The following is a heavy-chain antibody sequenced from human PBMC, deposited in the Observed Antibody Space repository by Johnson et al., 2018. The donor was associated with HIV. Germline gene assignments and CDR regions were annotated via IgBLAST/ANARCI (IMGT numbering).Heavy chain of an antibody. CDR3: ARDISSGYHAFDS. CDR2: ISSSGSTI. D-gene: IGHD3-22*01. Sequence: VLLVESGGGVVQPGRSLRLSCAASGFTFSSSGMHWVRQAPGKGLEWVSYISSSGSTIYYADSVKGRFTISRDNAKNSLYLQMNSLRAADTALYYCARDISSGYHAFDSWGQGIMVTVSS. CDR1: GFTFSSSG. J-gene: IGHJ3*02. V-gene: IGHV3-48*04.